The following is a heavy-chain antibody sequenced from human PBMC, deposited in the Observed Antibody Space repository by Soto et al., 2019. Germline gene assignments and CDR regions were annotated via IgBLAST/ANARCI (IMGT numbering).Heavy chain of an antibody. CDR3: ARNGGMDV. CDR1: GCTFSTDS. J-gene: IGHJ6*02. D-gene: IGHD2-8*01. Sequence: WGTLRLSCTASGCTFSTDSINWSRQPPGKGLEWVSYISSSGSPIYYADAVKGRFTISRDNGKNSLSLQMNSLRDEDRAVYYCARNGGMDVWGQGTTVTVSS. V-gene: IGHV3-48*02. CDR2: ISSSGSPI.